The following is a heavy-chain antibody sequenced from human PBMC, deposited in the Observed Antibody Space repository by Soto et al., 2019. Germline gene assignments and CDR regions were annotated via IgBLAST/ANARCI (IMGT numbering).Heavy chain of an antibody. Sequence: PSETLSLTCTVSGGSISSYYWSWIRQPPGKGLEWIGYIYYSGSTNYNPSLKSRVTISVDTSKNQFSLKLSSVTAADTAVYYCARDSSSGWYVDNYFDYWGQGTLVTVSS. J-gene: IGHJ4*02. D-gene: IGHD6-19*01. CDR1: GGSISSYY. CDR3: ARDSSSGWYVDNYFDY. CDR2: IYYSGST. V-gene: IGHV4-59*01.